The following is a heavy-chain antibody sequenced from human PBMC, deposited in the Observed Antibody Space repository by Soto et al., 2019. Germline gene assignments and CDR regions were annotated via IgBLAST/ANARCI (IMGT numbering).Heavy chain of an antibody. D-gene: IGHD4-17*01. CDR3: ARGFVGTVTPLDAFDI. CDR2: IYYSGST. Sequence: QVQLQESGPGLVKPSQTLSLTCTVSGGSISSGDYYWSWIRQPPGKGLEWIGYIYYSGSTYYNPSLKSRVTISVDTSKNQFSLKLSSVTAADTAVYYCARGFVGTVTPLDAFDIWGQGTMVTVSS. V-gene: IGHV4-30-4*01. J-gene: IGHJ3*02. CDR1: GGSISSGDYY.